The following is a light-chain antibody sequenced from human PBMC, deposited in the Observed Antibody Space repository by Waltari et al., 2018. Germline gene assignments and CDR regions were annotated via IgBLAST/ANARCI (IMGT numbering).Light chain of an antibody. CDR2: AAT. CDR3: LQHYIYPYS. J-gene: IGKJ2*03. Sequence: DIQRTQSQTSLSASVGDTDTITCRASQGIRSYLNRFQQKPGKAPKLLIYAATTLQSGVPSRFSGSESGTEFTLTISSLQPEDFATYFCLQHYIYPYSFGQGTKVEIK. CDR1: QGIRSY. V-gene: IGKV1-17*01.